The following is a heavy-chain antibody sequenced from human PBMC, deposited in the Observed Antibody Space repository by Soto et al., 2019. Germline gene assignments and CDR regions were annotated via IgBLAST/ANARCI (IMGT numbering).Heavy chain of an antibody. CDR2: ISWNSGSI. J-gene: IGHJ6*03. D-gene: IGHD1-20*01. CDR1: GFTFDDYA. CDR3: AKEVFRYYYHYMDV. V-gene: IGHV3-9*01. Sequence: EVQLVESGGGLVQPGRSLRLLCAASGFTFDDYAMHWVRQAPGKGLEWVSGISWNSGSIGYADSVKGRFTISRDNAKNSLYLQINSLRAEDTALYYCAKEVFRYYYHYMDVWGKGTTVTVSS.